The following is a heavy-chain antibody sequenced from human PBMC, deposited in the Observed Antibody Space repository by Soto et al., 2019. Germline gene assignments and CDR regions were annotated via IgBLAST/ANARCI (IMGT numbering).Heavy chain of an antibody. J-gene: IGHJ4*02. CDR1: GYTFTGYY. D-gene: IGHD3-3*01. Sequence: ASVKVSCKASGYTFTGYYMHWVRQAPGQGLEWMGWINPNSGGTNYAQKFQGWVTMTRDTSISTAYMEMSRLRSDDTAVYYCASSLRFLEWSPLDYWGQGTLVTVSS. CDR3: ASSLRFLEWSPLDY. CDR2: INPNSGGT. V-gene: IGHV1-2*04.